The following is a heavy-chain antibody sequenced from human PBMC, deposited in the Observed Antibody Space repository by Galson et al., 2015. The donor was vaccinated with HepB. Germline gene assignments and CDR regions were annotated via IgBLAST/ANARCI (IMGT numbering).Heavy chain of an antibody. Sequence: CAISGDSVSSNSAAWNWIRQSPSRGLEWLGRTYYRSKWYNDYAVSVKSRITINPDTSKNQFSLQLNSVTPEDTAVYYCARGYCSGGSCYSRYWFDPWGQGTLVTVSS. CDR2: TYYRSKWYN. CDR3: ARGYCSGGSCYSRYWFDP. V-gene: IGHV6-1*01. J-gene: IGHJ5*02. CDR1: GDSVSSNSAA. D-gene: IGHD2-15*01.